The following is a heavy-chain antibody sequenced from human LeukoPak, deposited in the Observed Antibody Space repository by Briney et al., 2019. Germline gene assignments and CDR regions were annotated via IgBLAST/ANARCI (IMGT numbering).Heavy chain of an antibody. CDR2: ISSSGSTI. J-gene: IGHJ4*02. Sequence: GSLRLSCAASGFTFSSYSLNWVRQAPGKGLEWVSYISSSGSTIYYADSVKGRFTISRDNAKNPLYLQMNSLRAEDTAVYYCARVIRGVYGDYGFDYWGQGTLVTVSS. D-gene: IGHD4-17*01. CDR3: ARVIRGVYGDYGFDY. CDR1: GFTFSSYS. V-gene: IGHV3-48*04.